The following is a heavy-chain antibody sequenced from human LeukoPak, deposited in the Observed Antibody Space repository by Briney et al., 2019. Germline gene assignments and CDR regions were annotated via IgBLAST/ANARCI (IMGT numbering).Heavy chain of an antibody. V-gene: IGHV3-48*01. D-gene: IGHD3-22*01. J-gene: IGHJ4*02. CDR1: GFTFSTYS. CDR2: ISGSSSII. CDR3: TRGSSYSSGV. Sequence: PGGSLRVSCAASGFTFSTYSMNWVRQAPGKGREWISHISGSSSIIYYADSVKGRFTISRDNAKNSLYLQMNSLRAEDTAVYYCTRGSSYSSGVWGQGTLVTVSS.